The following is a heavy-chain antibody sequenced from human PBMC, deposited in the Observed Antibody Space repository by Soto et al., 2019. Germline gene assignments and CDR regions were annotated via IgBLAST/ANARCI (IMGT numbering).Heavy chain of an antibody. J-gene: IGHJ4*02. CDR3: AREANYYDSSGYCDH. CDR2: ISAYNGNT. Sequence: ASLKGSCKASGYTFTSYGISWVRQAPGQGLEWMGWISAYNGNTNYAQKLQGRVTMTTDTSTSTAYMELRSLRSDDTAVYYCAREANYYDSSGYCDHWGQGTLVTVSS. D-gene: IGHD3-22*01. CDR1: GYTFTSYG. V-gene: IGHV1-18*04.